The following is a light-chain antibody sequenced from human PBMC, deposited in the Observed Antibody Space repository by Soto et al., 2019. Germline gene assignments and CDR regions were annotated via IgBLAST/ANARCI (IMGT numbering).Light chain of an antibody. CDR2: VAS. CDR1: QGISTY. V-gene: IGKV1-9*01. CDR3: QQLNSYPLT. J-gene: IGKJ4*01. Sequence: DTQLTQSPSFLSASVGERVTITCRASQGISTYLAWYQQKPGRAPNLLIYVASTLQSGVPSRFSGSGSGTEFTLTISSLQPEDFATYYCQQLNSYPLTFGGGTKVDIK.